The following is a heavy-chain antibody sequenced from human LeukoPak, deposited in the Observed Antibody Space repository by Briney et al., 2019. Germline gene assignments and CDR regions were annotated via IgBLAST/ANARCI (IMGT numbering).Heavy chain of an antibody. V-gene: IGHV3-9*01. D-gene: IGHD3-16*01. CDR1: GFTFDDYA. CDR2: ISWNSGSI. Sequence: PGGSLRLSCAASGFTFDDYAMHWVRQAPGKGLEWVSGISWNSGSIGYADSVKGRFTISRDNAKNSLYLQMNSLRAEDTALYYCAKDPLAGGMVAFDIWGQGTMVTVSS. CDR3: AKDPLAGGMVAFDI. J-gene: IGHJ3*02.